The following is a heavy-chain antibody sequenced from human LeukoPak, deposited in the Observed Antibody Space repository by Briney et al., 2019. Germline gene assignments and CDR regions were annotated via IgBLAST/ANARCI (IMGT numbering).Heavy chain of an antibody. CDR2: ISGNGGST. J-gene: IGHJ4*02. CDR3: ARVKYNDFWSGYSPPDY. Sequence: QPGGSLTLSCEASGFIFSTNAIHWVRQAPGQGLQYVAAISGNGGSTYYADSVKGRFTISRDNAKNMVYLQMGSLRAEDMAVYYCARVKYNDFWSGYSPPDYWGQGTLVTVSS. D-gene: IGHD3-3*01. V-gene: IGHV3-64*02. CDR1: GFIFSTNA.